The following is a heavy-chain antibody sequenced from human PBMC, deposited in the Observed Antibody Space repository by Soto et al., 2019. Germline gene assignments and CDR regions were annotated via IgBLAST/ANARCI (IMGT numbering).Heavy chain of an antibody. Sequence: GGSLRLSCAASGFKFSNYAMSWVRQAPGKGLEWVSLINATGGGTYYADSVKGRFTISRDNSHNTLYLQVHSLTAEDTAVYYCAKDRRAGGNSAFYFDFWGQGAQVTVSS. CDR3: AKDRRAGGNSAFYFDF. J-gene: IGHJ4*02. CDR1: GFKFSNYA. V-gene: IGHV3-23*01. CDR2: INATGGGT. D-gene: IGHD3-16*01.